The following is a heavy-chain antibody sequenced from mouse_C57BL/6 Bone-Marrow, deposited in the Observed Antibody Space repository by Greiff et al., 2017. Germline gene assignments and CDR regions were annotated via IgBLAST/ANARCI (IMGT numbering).Heavy chain of an antibody. Sequence: VQLQQPGAELVKPGASVKMSCKASGYTFTSYWITWVKQRPGQGLEWIGDIYPGSGSTNYNEKFKSKATLTVDTSSSTAYMQLSSLTSEESAVYYCARGKIGGVREGYWGQGTTLTVSS. D-gene: IGHD1-1*02. CDR3: ARGKIGGVREGY. CDR1: GYTFTSYW. J-gene: IGHJ2*01. V-gene: IGHV1-55*01. CDR2: IYPGSGST.